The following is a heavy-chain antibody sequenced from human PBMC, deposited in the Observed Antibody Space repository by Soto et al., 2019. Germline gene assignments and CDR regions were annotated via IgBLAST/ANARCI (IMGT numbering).Heavy chain of an antibody. CDR2: ISHNGVSP. J-gene: IGHJ6*02. CDR3: AKSFYDILTGFYTPPAYGMDV. CDR1: RFTFSNYA. Sequence: EVQLLESGGGLVQPGGSLRLSCAASRFTFSNYAMSWVRQAPGKGLEWVSAISHNGVSPYYADSVKGRFTISRDNSKNXLXLXXNSLRAEDTAVYYCAKSFYDILTGFYTPPAYGMDVWGQGTTVTVSS. D-gene: IGHD3-9*01. V-gene: IGHV3-23*01.